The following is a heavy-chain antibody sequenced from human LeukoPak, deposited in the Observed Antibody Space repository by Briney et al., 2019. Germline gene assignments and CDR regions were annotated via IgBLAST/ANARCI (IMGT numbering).Heavy chain of an antibody. CDR1: GGSTSSSRDY. J-gene: IGHJ3*02. V-gene: IGHV4-39*07. D-gene: IGHD3-9*01. CDR2: IYYSGST. Sequence: SETLSLTCTVSGGSTSSSRDYWAWIRQPPGKGLEWIANIYYSGSTYYSPSLKSRVTISVDTSKNQFSLKLSSVTAADTAVYYCARDDSRIFGAFDIWGQGTMVTVSS. CDR3: ARDDSRIFGAFDI.